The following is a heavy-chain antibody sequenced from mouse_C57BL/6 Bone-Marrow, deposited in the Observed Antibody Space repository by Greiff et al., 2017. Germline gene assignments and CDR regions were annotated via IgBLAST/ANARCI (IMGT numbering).Heavy chain of an antibody. CDR2: INPSTGGT. D-gene: IGHD2-3*01. J-gene: IGHJ3*01. Sequence: VQLQQSGPELVKPGASVKISCKASGYSFTGYYMNWVKQSPGKSLEWIGDINPSTGGTTYNQKFKAKATLTVDKPSSTAYMQLSSLTAEDSAVYYCARDDGSSWFAYWGQGTLVTVSA. V-gene: IGHV1-42*01. CDR1: GYSFTGYY. CDR3: ARDDGSSWFAY.